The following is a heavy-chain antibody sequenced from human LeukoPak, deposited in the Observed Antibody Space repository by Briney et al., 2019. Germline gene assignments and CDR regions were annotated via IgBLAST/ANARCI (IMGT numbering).Heavy chain of an antibody. CDR2: IYHSGST. CDR3: ARDSTAARGHRWFDP. Sequence: PSGTLSLTCAVSGGSISSSNWWSWVRQPPGKGLEWIGEIYHSGSTNYNPSLKSRVTISVDKSKNQFSLKLSSVTAADTAVYYCARDSTAARGHRWFDPWGQGTLVTVSS. CDR1: GGSISSSNW. V-gene: IGHV4-4*02. J-gene: IGHJ5*02. D-gene: IGHD6-6*01.